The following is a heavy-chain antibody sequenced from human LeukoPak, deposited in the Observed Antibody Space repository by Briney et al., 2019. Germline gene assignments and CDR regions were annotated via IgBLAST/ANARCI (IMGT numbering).Heavy chain of an antibody. Sequence: ASVKVSCXASGYTFTSYDINWVRQATGQGLEWMGWINPNSGNTGYAQKFQGRVTMTRNTSISTAYMELSSLRPEDTAVYYCARGDLLWFGELLPFDYWGQGTLVTVSS. CDR2: INPNSGNT. V-gene: IGHV1-8*01. CDR3: ARGDLLWFGELLPFDY. J-gene: IGHJ4*02. D-gene: IGHD3-10*01. CDR1: GYTFTSYD.